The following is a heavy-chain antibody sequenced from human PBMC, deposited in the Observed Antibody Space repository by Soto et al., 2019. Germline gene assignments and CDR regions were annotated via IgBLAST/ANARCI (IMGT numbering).Heavy chain of an antibody. Sequence: GGSLRLSCAASGFTFSTYNMQWVRQAPGKGLEWVSYISSSSTIHYADSVKGRFSVSRDNAKNSLYLQVNSLRAEDTAVYYCARDSGSWPSCFDPWGQGTQVTVSS. D-gene: IGHD1-26*01. CDR2: ISSSSTI. V-gene: IGHV3-48*01. J-gene: IGHJ5*02. CDR1: GFTFSTYN. CDR3: ARDSGSWPSCFDP.